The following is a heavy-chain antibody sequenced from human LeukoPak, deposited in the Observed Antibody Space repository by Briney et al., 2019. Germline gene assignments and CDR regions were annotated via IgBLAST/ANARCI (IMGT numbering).Heavy chain of an antibody. D-gene: IGHD3-3*01. J-gene: IGHJ4*02. CDR3: ARGIDYDFWSGYFGY. CDR2: ISAYNGNT. V-gene: IGHV1-18*04. Sequence: ASVKVSCKASGYTFTGYYMHWVRQAPGQGLEWMDWISAYNGNTNYAQKLQGRVTMTTDTSTSTAYMELRSLRSDDTAMYYCARGIDYDFWSGYFGYWGQGTLVTVSS. CDR1: GYTFTGYY.